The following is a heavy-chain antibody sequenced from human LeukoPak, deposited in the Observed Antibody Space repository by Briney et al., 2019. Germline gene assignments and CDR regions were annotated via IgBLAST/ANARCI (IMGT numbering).Heavy chain of an antibody. CDR1: GFTFSSYA. D-gene: IGHD1-26*01. CDR3: AKYGPQDSGSSHFDY. J-gene: IGHJ4*02. V-gene: IGHV3-23*01. CDR2: IRDSGNST. Sequence: GGALRLSCAASGFTFSSYAMSWVRQAPGKGLEWVSAIRDSGNSTHYADSVKGRFTTSRDNSKITLFLQMNSLRAEDTAIYYCAKYGPQDSGSSHFDYWGQGALVTVSS.